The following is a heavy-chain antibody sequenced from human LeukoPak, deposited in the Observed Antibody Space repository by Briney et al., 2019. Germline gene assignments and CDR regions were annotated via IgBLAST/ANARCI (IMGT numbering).Heavy chain of an antibody. D-gene: IGHD2-21*01. CDR2: IYYSGST. J-gene: IGHJ6*03. Sequence: SKTLSLTCTVSGGSISSGGYYWSWIRQHPGKGLEWIGYIYYSGSTYYNPSLKSRVTISVDTSKNQFSLKLSSVTAADTAVYYCAREVWTYCGGDCYSLTYYYYYMDVWGKGTTVTVSS. V-gene: IGHV4-31*03. CDR3: AREVWTYCGGDCYSLTYYYYYMDV. CDR1: GGSISSGGYY.